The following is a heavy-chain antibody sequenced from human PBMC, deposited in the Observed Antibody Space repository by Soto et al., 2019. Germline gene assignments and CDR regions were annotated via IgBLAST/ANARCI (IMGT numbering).Heavy chain of an antibody. D-gene: IGHD3-3*01. CDR3: ASWSGYYTPYGYYYYGMDV. J-gene: IGHJ6*02. Sequence: SVKVSCKASGGTFSMYAISCGVQATGQWRDWMGGIIPIFGTANYAQKFQGRVTITADKSTSTAYMELSSLRSEDTAVYYCASWSGYYTPYGYYYYGMDVWGQGTTVTVSS. CDR1: GGTFSMYA. V-gene: IGHV1-69*06. CDR2: IIPIFGTA.